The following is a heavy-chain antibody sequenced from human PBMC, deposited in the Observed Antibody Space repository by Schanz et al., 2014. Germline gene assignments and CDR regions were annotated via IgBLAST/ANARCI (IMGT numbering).Heavy chain of an antibody. J-gene: IGHJ6*02. V-gene: IGHV3-13*01. CDR1: GFTLSNSD. Sequence: VQLVESGGGLVKPGGSLRLSCAASGFTLSNSDMHWVRQGPGKGLEWVSTIGYLGDTYYPDSVKGRFTVSRDNSKNTLYLQMNSLRAEDTAVFYCAKGMGYCSGGTCYDYYYYGLDVWGQGTTVTVS. CDR2: IGYLGDT. CDR3: AKGMGYCSGGTCYDYYYYGLDV. D-gene: IGHD2-15*01.